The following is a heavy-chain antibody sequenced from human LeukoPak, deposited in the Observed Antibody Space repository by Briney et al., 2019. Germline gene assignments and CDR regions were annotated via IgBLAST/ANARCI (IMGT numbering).Heavy chain of an antibody. J-gene: IGHJ4*02. CDR2: IYYSGST. V-gene: IGHV4-39*01. CDR3: ARSGSGWTIDY. CDR1: GGSISSSSYY. Sequence: SETLSLTCTVSGGSISSSSYYWGWIRQPPGKGLEWIGSIYYSGSTYYNPSLKSRVTISVDTSKNQFSLKLSSVTAADTAVYYCARSGSGWTIDYWGQGTLVTVSS. D-gene: IGHD6-19*01.